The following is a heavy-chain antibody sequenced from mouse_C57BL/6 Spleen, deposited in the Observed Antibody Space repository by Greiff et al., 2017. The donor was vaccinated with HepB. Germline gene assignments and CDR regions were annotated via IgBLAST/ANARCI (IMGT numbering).Heavy chain of an antibody. CDR1: EYEFPSHD. CDR2: ISSDGGST. V-gene: IGHV5-2*01. CDR3: GRNDGGAWFAY. J-gene: IGHJ3*01. Sequence: EVHLVESGGGLVQPGESLKLSCESNEYEFPSHDMSWVRKTPEKRLELVAAISSDGGSTYYPDTMERRFIISRDNTKKTLYLQMRSLRSEDAALYYCGRNDGGAWFAYWGQGTLVTVSA.